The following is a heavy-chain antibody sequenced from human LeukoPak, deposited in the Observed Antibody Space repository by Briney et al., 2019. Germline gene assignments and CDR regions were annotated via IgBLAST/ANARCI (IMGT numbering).Heavy chain of an antibody. J-gene: IGHJ6*02. Sequence: GGPLRLSCAASEFTFRSYAMHWVRQAPGKGRDWVAVISYDGSNTSYADSVKGRFTISRDNSKNTLYLQMNSLRAEDTAVYYCARDFRIQLWQPYYYYGMDVWGQGTTVTVSS. CDR1: EFTFRSYA. CDR3: ARDFRIQLWQPYYYYGMDV. D-gene: IGHD5-18*01. CDR2: ISYDGSNT. V-gene: IGHV3-30-3*01.